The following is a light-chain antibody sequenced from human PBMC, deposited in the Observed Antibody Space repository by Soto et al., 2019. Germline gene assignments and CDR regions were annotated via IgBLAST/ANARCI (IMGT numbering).Light chain of an antibody. Sequence: QSVLTQPPSASGTPGQRVTISCSRSSSNIGSNTVNWYQELPGTAPKLLIHSYDRRPSGVPDRFSGSKSGTSATLAINGPQSEDEADYYYAAWDDSLNGRVFGGGTKVTVL. V-gene: IGLV1-44*01. CDR2: SYD. CDR1: SSNIGSNT. J-gene: IGLJ3*02. CDR3: AAWDDSLNGRV.